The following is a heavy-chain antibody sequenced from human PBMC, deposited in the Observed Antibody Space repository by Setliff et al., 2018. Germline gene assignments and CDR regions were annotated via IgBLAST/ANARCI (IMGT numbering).Heavy chain of an antibody. CDR1: GYTFTNYG. V-gene: IGHV1-18*01. CDR3: AREEGRDLSPQSYYYYMDV. Sequence: ASVKVSCKASGYTFTNYGFHWVRQAPGQGLEWMAMIITSTGKTSYAQRFQGRVTVTTDTYTGTGYMELRSLRSDDTAMYFCAREEGRDLSPQSYYYYMDVWGKGTTVTVSS. CDR2: IITSTGKT. J-gene: IGHJ6*03.